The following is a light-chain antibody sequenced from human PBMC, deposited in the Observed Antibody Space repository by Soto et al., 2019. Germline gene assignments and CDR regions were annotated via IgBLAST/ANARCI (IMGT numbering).Light chain of an antibody. CDR2: GAS. Sequence: EIVLTQSPGTLSLSPGERATLSCRASQIISSSFLAWYQQKPGQAPRLLIYGASTRATGIPDRFSGGGSGTDFTLTIGRLEPEDFAVYYCQQYGSSPRRAFGQGTKVEI. CDR1: QIISSSF. J-gene: IGKJ1*01. V-gene: IGKV3-20*01. CDR3: QQYGSSPRRA.